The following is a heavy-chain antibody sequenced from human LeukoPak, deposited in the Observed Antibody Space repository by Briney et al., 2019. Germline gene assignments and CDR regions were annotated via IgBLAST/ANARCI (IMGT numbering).Heavy chain of an antibody. CDR1: GYTFPTYW. CDR2: IYPGDSDT. V-gene: IGHV5-51*01. J-gene: IGHJ5*02. CDR3: ARRDSGYESNWFDM. Sequence: PGESLKISCKGSGYTFPTYWIGWVRQLPGKGLEWMGIIYPGDSDTRYSPSFRGQVTISVDKSINTTYLHWNSLKASDTAMYYCARRDSGYESNWFDMWGQGTLVTVSS. D-gene: IGHD5-12*01.